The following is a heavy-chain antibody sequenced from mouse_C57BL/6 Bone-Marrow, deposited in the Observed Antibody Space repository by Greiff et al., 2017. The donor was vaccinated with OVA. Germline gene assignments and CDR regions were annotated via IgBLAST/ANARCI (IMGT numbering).Heavy chain of an antibody. Sequence: QVQLQQSGPELVKPGASVKISCKASGYAFSSSWMNWVKQRPGKGLEWIGRIYPGDGDTNYNGKFKGKATLTADKSSSTAYMQLSSLTSEDSAVYFCARGTIAAYYAMDYWGQGTSVTVSS. CDR1: GYAFSSSW. CDR2: IYPGDGDT. V-gene: IGHV1-82*01. CDR3: ARGTIAAYYAMDY. J-gene: IGHJ4*01. D-gene: IGHD2-12*01.